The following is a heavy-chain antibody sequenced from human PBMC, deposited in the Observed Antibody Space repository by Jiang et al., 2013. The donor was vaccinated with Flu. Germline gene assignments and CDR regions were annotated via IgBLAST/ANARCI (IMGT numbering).Heavy chain of an antibody. J-gene: IGHJ3*02. V-gene: IGHV1-46*03. D-gene: IGHD2-2*01. CDR3: ARDVVPAATRILIPDAFDI. CDR2: INPSGGST. CDR1: GYTFTSYY. Sequence: SGAEVKKPGASVKVSCKASGYTFTSYYMHWVRQAPGQGLEWMGIINPSGGSTSYAQKFQGRVTMTRDTSTSTVYMELSSLRSEDTAVYYCARDVVPAATRILIPDAFDIWGQGTMVTVSS.